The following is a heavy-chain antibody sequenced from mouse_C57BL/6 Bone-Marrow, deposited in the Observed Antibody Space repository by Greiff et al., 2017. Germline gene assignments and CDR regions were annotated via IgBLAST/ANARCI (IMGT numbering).Heavy chain of an antibody. J-gene: IGHJ2*01. CDR3: TRRITTVVATADY. D-gene: IGHD1-1*01. CDR2: IYTGNSDT. V-gene: IGHV1-5*01. CDR1: GYTFTSYW. Sequence: VHVKQSGTVLARPGASVKMSCKTSGYTFTSYWMHWVKQRPGQGLEWIGAIYTGNSDTSYNQKFTGKAKLTAVTSASTAYMELSSLTNEDSAIYYCTRRITTVVATADYWGQGTTLTVSS.